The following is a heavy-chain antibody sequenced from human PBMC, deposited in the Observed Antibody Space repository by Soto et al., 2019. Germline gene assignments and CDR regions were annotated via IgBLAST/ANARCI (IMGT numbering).Heavy chain of an antibody. D-gene: IGHD6-19*01. J-gene: IGHJ4*02. V-gene: IGHV3-74*01. CDR2: INSDGSST. CDR1: GFTFSSYW. CDR3: ARVSGSGWYSGGVDY. Sequence: EVQLVESGGGLVQSGGSLRLSCAASGFTFSSYWMHWVRQAPGKGLVWVSRINSDGSSTSYADSVKGRFTISRDNAKNTLYLQMNSLRAEDTAVYYCARVSGSGWYSGGVDYWGQGTLVTVSS.